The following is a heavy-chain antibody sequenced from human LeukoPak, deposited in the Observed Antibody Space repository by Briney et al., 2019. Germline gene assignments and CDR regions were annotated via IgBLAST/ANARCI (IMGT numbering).Heavy chain of an antibody. CDR3: ATDCGGDCYFDY. V-gene: IGHV3-30*02. CDR1: GFTFTTYG. D-gene: IGHD2-21*02. Sequence: GGSLRLSCAASGFTFTTYGMHWVRQAPGKWLEWVALIWSDGSNKYYADSVKGRFTISRDNSKNTLNLQMNSLRAEDTAVYYCATDCGGDCYFDYWGQGTLVTVSS. J-gene: IGHJ4*02. CDR2: IWSDGSNK.